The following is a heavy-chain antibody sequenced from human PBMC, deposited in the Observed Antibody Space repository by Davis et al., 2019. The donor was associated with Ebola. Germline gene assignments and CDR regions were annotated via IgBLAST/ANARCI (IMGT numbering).Heavy chain of an antibody. CDR2: IYDSGIT. V-gene: IGHV4-59*12. Sequence: MPSETLSLTCSVSGDSIRYFYWSWIRQPPGKGLEWIGYIYDSGITNYNPSLKSRLTMSVDTSRNHFSLRLSSVTAADTAVYYCARVIGHYDFWSGSISDYGLDVWGQGTTVTVSS. D-gene: IGHD3-3*01. CDR3: ARVIGHYDFWSGSISDYGLDV. CDR1: GDSIRYFY. J-gene: IGHJ6*02.